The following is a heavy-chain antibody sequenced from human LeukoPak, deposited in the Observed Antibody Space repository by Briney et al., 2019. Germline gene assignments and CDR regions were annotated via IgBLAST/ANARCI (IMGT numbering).Heavy chain of an antibody. CDR3: ARWGPTSDFWSGYRLAYYYYMDV. V-gene: IGHV1-18*01. CDR2: ISAYNGNT. D-gene: IGHD3-3*01. CDR1: GYTFTSYG. J-gene: IGHJ6*03. Sequence: ASVKVSCKASGYTFTSYGISWVRQAPGQGLEWMGWISAYNGNTNYAQKLQGRVTMTTDTSTSTAYMELRSLRSDDTAVYYCARWGPTSDFWSGYRLAYYYYMDVWGKGPRSPSP.